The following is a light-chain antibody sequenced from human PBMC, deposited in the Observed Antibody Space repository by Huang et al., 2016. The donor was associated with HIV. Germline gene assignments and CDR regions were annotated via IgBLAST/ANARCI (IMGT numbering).Light chain of an antibody. J-gene: IGKJ1*01. CDR1: RDISTF. CDR3: QKYDSAPRT. V-gene: IGKV1-27*01. Sequence: MTQSPPSLSASIGDRVTLTCRASRDISTFLAWYQQKPGKPPRLLIYAASILHSGVPSRFSGGGSGTNFTLTNSSLQPEDVANYYCQKYDSAPRTFGQGTKVEL. CDR2: AAS.